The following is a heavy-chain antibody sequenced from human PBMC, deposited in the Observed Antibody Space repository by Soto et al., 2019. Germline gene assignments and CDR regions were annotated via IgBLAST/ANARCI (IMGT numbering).Heavy chain of an antibody. J-gene: IGHJ4*02. CDR1: GFPFSIYA. D-gene: IGHD3-22*01. Sequence: PGGSLRLSCAASGFPFSIYAMSLVRQSPGKGLEWVSAISGSGGSTYYADSVKGRFTISRDNSKNTLYLQMNSLRAEDTAVYYCAKQWHYDSSGQDYWGQGTLVTVSS. CDR2: ISGSGGST. V-gene: IGHV3-23*01. CDR3: AKQWHYDSSGQDY.